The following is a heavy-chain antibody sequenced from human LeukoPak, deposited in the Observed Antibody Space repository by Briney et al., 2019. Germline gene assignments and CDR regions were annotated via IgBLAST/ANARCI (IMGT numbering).Heavy chain of an antibody. J-gene: IGHJ4*02. CDR3: AKHSITMIVVVSSAFDY. V-gene: IGHV3-23*01. CDR1: GFAFSSYA. D-gene: IGHD3-22*01. Sequence: GGSLRLSCAASGFAFSSYAMSWVRQAPGKGLEWVSAISGSSGGTYHADSVNGRFTISRDNSKNTLYLQMNSLRAEDTAVYYCAKHSITMIVVVSSAFDYWGQGTLVTVSS. CDR2: ISGSSGGT.